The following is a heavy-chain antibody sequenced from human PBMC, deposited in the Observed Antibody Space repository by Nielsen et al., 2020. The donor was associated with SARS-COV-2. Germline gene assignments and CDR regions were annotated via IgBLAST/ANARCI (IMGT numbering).Heavy chain of an antibody. D-gene: IGHD1-26*01. V-gene: IGHV1-18*01. CDR3: ARDYWEVRRKWADVFDI. CDR2: ISAYNGNT. J-gene: IGHJ3*02. Sequence: ASVKVSCKASGYTFTSYGISWVRQAPGQGLEWMGWISAYNGNTNYAQKFQGRVSMTTDTSTTTAYMELRSLRSDDTAVYYCARDYWEVRRKWADVFDIWGQGTMVTVSS. CDR1: GYTFTSYG.